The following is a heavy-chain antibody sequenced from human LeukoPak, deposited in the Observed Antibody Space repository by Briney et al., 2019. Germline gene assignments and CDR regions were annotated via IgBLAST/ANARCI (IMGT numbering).Heavy chain of an antibody. CDR3: ARAMGAFLPFDY. J-gene: IGHJ4*02. V-gene: IGHV3-30-3*01. Sequence: GGSLRLSCAASGFTFSSYAMHWVRQAPGKGLEWVAVISYDGSNKYYADSVKGRFTISRDNSKNTLYLQMNSLRAEDTAVYYCARAMGAFLPFDYWGQGTLVTVSS. CDR1: GFTFSSYA. CDR2: ISYDGSNK. D-gene: IGHD1-26*01.